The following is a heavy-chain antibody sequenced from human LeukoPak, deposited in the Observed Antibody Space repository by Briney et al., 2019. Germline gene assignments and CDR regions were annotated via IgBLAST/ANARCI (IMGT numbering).Heavy chain of an antibody. CDR3: AREFLEWLLSPAANY. V-gene: IGHV7-4-1*02. CDR2: INTNTGNP. Sequence: ASVKVSCKASGYTFTSYAMNWVRQAPGQGLEWMGWINTNTGNPTYAQGFTGRFVFSLDTSVSTAYLQISSLKAEDTAVYYCAREFLEWLLSPAANYWGQGTLVTVSS. D-gene: IGHD3-3*01. J-gene: IGHJ4*02. CDR1: GYTFTSYA.